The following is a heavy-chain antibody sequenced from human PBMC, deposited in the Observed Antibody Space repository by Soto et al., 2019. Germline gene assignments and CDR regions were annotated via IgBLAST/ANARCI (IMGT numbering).Heavy chain of an antibody. D-gene: IGHD6-19*01. CDR3: ATETRSSGWLQGY. Sequence: VASVKVSCKASGGTFSSYAISWVRQAPGQGLEWMGGIIPIFGTANYAQKFQGRVTITADESTSTAYMELSSLRSEDTAVYYCATETRSSGWLQGYWGQGTLVTVYS. J-gene: IGHJ4*02. V-gene: IGHV1-69*13. CDR2: IIPIFGTA. CDR1: GGTFSSYA.